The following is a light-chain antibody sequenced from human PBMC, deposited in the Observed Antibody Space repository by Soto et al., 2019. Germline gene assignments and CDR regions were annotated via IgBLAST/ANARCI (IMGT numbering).Light chain of an antibody. CDR3: QQYKDLST. Sequence: DIQMTQSPSTLSASVGVRVTITCRASQSISTWLAWYQQKTGKAPKLLISDASNLEGGVPSRFSGSGSGTEFTLTIISLQPDDFASYYCQQYKDLSTCGQGTKVDIK. V-gene: IGKV1-5*01. J-gene: IGKJ1*01. CDR1: QSISTW. CDR2: DAS.